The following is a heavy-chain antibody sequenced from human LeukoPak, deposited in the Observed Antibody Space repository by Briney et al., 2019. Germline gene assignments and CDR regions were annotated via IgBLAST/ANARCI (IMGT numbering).Heavy chain of an antibody. J-gene: IGHJ6*03. CDR2: ISYDGSNK. CDR1: GFTFSSYG. V-gene: IGHV3-30*03. D-gene: IGHD2-15*01. Sequence: GGSLRLSCAASGFTFSSYGMHWVRQAPGKGLEWVAVISYDGSNKYYADSVKGRFTISRDNSKNTLYLQMNSLRAEDTAVYYCARAKYCSGGSCYASFYFDYYYYMDVWGKGTTVTVSS. CDR3: ARAKYCSGGSCYASFYFDYYYYMDV.